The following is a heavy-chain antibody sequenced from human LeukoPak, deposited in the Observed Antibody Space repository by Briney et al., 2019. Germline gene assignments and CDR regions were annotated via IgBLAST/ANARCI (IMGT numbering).Heavy chain of an antibody. V-gene: IGHV1-18*01. J-gene: IGHJ4*02. CDR3: ARDRALFSSYYDSSAY. CDR2: ISAYNGNT. D-gene: IGHD3-22*01. CDR1: GGTFSSYV. Sequence: ASVKVSCKASGGTFSSYVIDWVRQAPGQGLEWMGWISAYNGNTNYAQKLQGRVTMTRDTATSTAYMELTSLTSDDTAVYYCARDRALFSSYYDSSAYWGQGTLVTVSS.